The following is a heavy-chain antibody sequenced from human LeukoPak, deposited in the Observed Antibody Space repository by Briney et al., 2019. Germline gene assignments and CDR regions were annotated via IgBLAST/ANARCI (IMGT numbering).Heavy chain of an antibody. J-gene: IGHJ1*01. Sequence: GGSLRLSCAASGFTFSSYGMHWVRQAPGKGLEWVAVISYDGSNKYYADSVKGRFTISRDNFKNTLYLQMNSLRAEDTAVYYCAQNGIAVAPFQHWGQGTLVTVSS. CDR2: ISYDGSNK. V-gene: IGHV3-30*03. CDR3: AQNGIAVAPFQH. CDR1: GFTFSSYG. D-gene: IGHD6-19*01.